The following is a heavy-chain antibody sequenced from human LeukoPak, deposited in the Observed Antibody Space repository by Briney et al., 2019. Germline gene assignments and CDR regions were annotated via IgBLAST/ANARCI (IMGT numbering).Heavy chain of an antibody. Sequence: GGPVRLSCAASGFSVSNNYMCWVRQAPGKGLEWVSVISITGTTGYADSVKGRFTISRDNSKNIVYLQMNSLRPEDTAVYYCTRGQSRWGQGTLVSVSS. D-gene: IGHD4-11*01. CDR3: TRGQSR. CDR2: ISITGTT. CDR1: GFSVSNNY. J-gene: IGHJ4*02. V-gene: IGHV3-53*01.